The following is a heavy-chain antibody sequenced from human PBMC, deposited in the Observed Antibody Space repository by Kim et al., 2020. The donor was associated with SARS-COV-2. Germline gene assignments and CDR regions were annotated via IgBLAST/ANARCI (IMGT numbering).Heavy chain of an antibody. CDR3: AREEGRMATSNWFDP. CDR1: GGSISSGSYY. V-gene: IGHV4-61*02. Sequence: SETLSLTCTVSGGSISSGSYYWSWIRQPAGKGLEWIGRIYTSGSTNYNPSLKSRVTISVDTSKNQFSLKLSSVTAADTAVYYCAREEGRMATSNWFDPWGQGTLVTVSS. J-gene: IGHJ5*02. D-gene: IGHD5-12*01. CDR2: IYTSGST.